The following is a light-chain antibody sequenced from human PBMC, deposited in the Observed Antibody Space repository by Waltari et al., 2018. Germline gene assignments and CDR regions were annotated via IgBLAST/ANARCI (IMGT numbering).Light chain of an antibody. V-gene: IGKV1-33*01. J-gene: IGKJ3*01. CDR2: GAA. Sequence: DIQMSQSPSHLSASVGDRVTITCQASQDIRNFLNWYQQKPGRAPKLLIYGAANLETGVTSRWSGSRSATDFTFTISSRLAEDISTYYCHQYDDLRGFTFGAGTKVDIK. CDR3: HQYDDLRGFT. CDR1: QDIRNF.